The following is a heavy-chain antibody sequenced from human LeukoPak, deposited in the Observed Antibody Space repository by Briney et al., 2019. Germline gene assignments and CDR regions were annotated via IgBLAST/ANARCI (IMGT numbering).Heavy chain of an antibody. CDR2: ISSSSSYI. CDR3: AKDPPGGDDY. Sequence: PGGSLRLSCAASGFTFSSYSMNWVRQAPGKGLEWVSSISSSSSYIYYADSVKGRFTISRDNSKNTLYLQMNSLRAEDTAVYYCAKDPPGGDDYWGQGTLVTVSS. J-gene: IGHJ4*02. D-gene: IGHD1-1*01. V-gene: IGHV3-21*04. CDR1: GFTFSSYS.